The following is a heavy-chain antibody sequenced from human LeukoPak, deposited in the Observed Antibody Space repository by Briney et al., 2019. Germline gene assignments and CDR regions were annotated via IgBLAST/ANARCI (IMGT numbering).Heavy chain of an antibody. CDR2: ISSNGGST. Sequence: GGSLRLSCAASGFTFSSYAMHWVRQAPGKGLEYVSAISSNGGSTYYANSVEGRFTISRDNSKNTLYLQMGSLRAEDMAVYYCARKTGGMDVWGQGTTVTVSS. J-gene: IGHJ6*02. V-gene: IGHV3-64*01. CDR3: ARKTGGMDV. CDR1: GFTFSSYA.